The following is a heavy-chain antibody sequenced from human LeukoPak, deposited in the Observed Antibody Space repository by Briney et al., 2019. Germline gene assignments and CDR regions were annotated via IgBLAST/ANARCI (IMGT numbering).Heavy chain of an antibody. CDR3: AELGITMIGGV. J-gene: IGHJ6*04. CDR2: ISSSGCTI. CDR1: GFTFSSYE. V-gene: IGHV3-48*03. Sequence: GGSLRLSCAASGFTFSSYEMNWVRQAPGKGLEWVSYISSSGCTIYYADSVKGRFTISRDNAKNSLYLQMNSLRAEDTAVYYCAELGITMIGGVWGKGTTVTISS. D-gene: IGHD3-10*02.